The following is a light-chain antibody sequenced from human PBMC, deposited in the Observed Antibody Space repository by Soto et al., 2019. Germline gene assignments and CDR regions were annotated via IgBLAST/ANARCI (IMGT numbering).Light chain of an antibody. CDR1: GSNIGTNS. Sequence: QSVLTQPPSASGTPGQRITISCSGSGSNIGTNSVTWYQQLPRTSPTLLIYTNSQRPSGFPDRSSASKSSSSASLSISGLQSGDEADYSCATWDDSLNGYVLGTGTKVTVL. CDR2: TNS. V-gene: IGLV1-44*01. CDR3: ATWDDSLNGYV. J-gene: IGLJ1*01.